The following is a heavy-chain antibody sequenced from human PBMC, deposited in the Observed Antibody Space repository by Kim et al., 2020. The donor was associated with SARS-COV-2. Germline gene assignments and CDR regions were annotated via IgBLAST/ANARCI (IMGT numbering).Heavy chain of an antibody. J-gene: IGHJ6*02. V-gene: IGHV1-69*13. CDR2: IIPIFGTA. Sequence: SVKVSCKASGGTFSSYAISWVRQAPGQGLEWMGGIIPIFGTANYAQKFQGRVTITADESTSTAYMELSSLRSEDTAVYYCAGVGGNSVFYYGMDVWGQGTTVTVSS. D-gene: IGHD2-21*02. CDR3: AGVGGNSVFYYGMDV. CDR1: GGTFSSYA.